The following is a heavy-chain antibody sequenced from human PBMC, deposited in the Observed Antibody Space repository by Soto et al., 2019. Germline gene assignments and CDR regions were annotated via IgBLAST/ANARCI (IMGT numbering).Heavy chain of an antibody. V-gene: IGHV1-46*03. J-gene: IGHJ6*03. CDR1: GYTFTSCY. D-gene: IGHD3-3*01. CDR3: ARVAIRDFWSGYGRTRADYYYMDV. CDR2: INPSGGST. Sequence: ASVTVSCKASGYTFTSCYIHWVRQAPVQGLEWMGIINPSGGSTSYAQKFQGRVTMTRDTSTSTVYMELSSLRSEDTAVYYCARVAIRDFWSGYGRTRADYYYMDVWGKGTTVTVSS.